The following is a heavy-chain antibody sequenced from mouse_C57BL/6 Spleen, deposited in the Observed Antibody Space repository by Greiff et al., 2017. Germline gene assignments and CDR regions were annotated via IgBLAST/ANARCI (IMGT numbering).Heavy chain of an antibody. CDR3: ARSVYDGYPWDY. CDR1: GYSFTDYN. J-gene: IGHJ2*01. D-gene: IGHD2-3*01. CDR2: INPNYGPT. Sequence: VQLKQSGPELVKPGASVKISCKASGYSFTDYNMNWVKQRNGKSLEWIGVINPNYGPTSYDQKFKGKATLTVDQSSSTADMQLNSLTSEDSAVYYCARSVYDGYPWDYWGQGTTLTVSS. V-gene: IGHV1-39*01.